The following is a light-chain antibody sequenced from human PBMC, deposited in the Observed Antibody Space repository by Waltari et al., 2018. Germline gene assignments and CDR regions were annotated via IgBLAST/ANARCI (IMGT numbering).Light chain of an antibody. J-gene: IGLJ3*02. CDR3: SLYMGSGIWV. CDR2: KGS. V-gene: IGLV8-61*01. Sequence: YQPTPGPPPRRLXXKGSSRSSXVPDRXXGSVLGNXASLTITGAQADDEANYYCSLYMGSGIWVFGGGTKLTVL.